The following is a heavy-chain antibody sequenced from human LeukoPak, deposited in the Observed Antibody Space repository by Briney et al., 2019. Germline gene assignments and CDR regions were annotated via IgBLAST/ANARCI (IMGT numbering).Heavy chain of an antibody. CDR3: ARGISSGYSYGYFDY. D-gene: IGHD5-18*01. J-gene: IGHJ4*02. V-gene: IGHV1-69*01. CDR1: GGTFISYA. CDR2: TIPIFGTA. Sequence: ASVKVSCKASGGTFISYAISWVRQAPGQGVEWMGGTIPIFGTANYAQKFQGRVTITADESTSTAYMELSSLRSEDTAVYYCARGISSGYSYGYFDYWGQGTLVTVSS.